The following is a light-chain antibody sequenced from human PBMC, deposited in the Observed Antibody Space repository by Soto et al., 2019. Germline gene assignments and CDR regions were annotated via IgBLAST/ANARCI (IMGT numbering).Light chain of an antibody. CDR3: QQYNNWPLPT. V-gene: IGKV3-15*01. Sequence: EIVLTQSPGTLSLSPGERATLSCRASQSVSSSYLAWYQQNPGQAPRLLIYDASTRATGIPARFSGSGSGTEFTLTISSLQSEDIAVYYCQQYNNWPLPTFGQGTRLEIK. J-gene: IGKJ5*01. CDR1: QSVSSSY. CDR2: DAS.